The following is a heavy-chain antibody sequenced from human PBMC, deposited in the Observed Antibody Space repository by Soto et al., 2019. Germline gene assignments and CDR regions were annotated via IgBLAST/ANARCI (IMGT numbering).Heavy chain of an antibody. D-gene: IGHD1-1*01. J-gene: IGHJ4*02. CDR2: ISAHNGNT. CDR3: ARGRYGDY. Sequence: QVHLVQSGAEVKKPGASVKVSCKGSGYIFTTYGITWVRQAPGQGLEWMGWISAHNGNTNYARKLQGRVTVPTDTSTSTAYMELRNPRSDDTVVYYCARGRYGDYWGQGALVTVSS. V-gene: IGHV1-18*01. CDR1: GYIFTTYG.